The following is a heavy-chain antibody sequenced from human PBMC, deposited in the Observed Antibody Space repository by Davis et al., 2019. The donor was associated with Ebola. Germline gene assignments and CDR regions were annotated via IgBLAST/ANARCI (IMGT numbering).Heavy chain of an antibody. CDR2: SRNRENHYST. J-gene: IGHJ4*02. Sequence: GGSLRLSCAASGFTFSSYGMHWVRLTPGKGLEWVGLSRNRENHYSTEYAASVRGRFTISRDDSKDSLDLQMNSLRIEDTAVYYCVTENWYRFDSWGQGTLVTVSS. V-gene: IGHV3-72*01. CDR3: VTENWYRFDS. CDR1: GFTFSSYG. D-gene: IGHD1/OR15-1a*01.